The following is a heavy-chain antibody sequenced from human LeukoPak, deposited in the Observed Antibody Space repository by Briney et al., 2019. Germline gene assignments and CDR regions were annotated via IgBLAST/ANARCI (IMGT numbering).Heavy chain of an antibody. CDR2: IYPSDSDT. V-gene: IGHV5-51*01. CDR3: VRMADWHNDFWSDYYNGY. J-gene: IGHJ4*02. D-gene: IGHD3-3*01. CDR1: GYSYTTYW. Sequence: GESLKISCKGFGYSYTTYWIGWVRQMPGKGLEWMGIIYPSDSDTRYSPSFQGQVTISADKSISTAYLQWTSLKASDTAMYYCVRMADWHNDFWSDYYNGYWGQGTLVTVSS.